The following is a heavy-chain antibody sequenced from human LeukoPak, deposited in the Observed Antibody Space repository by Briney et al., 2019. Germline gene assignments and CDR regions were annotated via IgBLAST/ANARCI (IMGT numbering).Heavy chain of an antibody. J-gene: IGHJ4*02. CDR3: ARDRYYYDNSGKFDY. CDR1: GGSISSGHW. V-gene: IGHV4-4*02. CDR2: IYHNGTT. D-gene: IGHD3-22*01. Sequence: PSETLSLTCAVSGGSISSGHWWSWVRQSPGKGLEWIGEIYHNGTTNYNPSLKSRVTMSVDTSKNQVSLNVSSVTAADTAVYYCARDRYYYDNSGKFDYWGQGTLVTVSS.